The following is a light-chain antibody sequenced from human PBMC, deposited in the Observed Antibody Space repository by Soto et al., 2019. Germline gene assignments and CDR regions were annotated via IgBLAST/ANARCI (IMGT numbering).Light chain of an antibody. CDR2: EVT. V-gene: IGLV2-8*01. CDR1: SSDVGEYDY. CDR3: SSFAGSNIWV. J-gene: IGLJ3*02. Sequence: QSVLTQPPSASGSPGQSVTISCTGSSSDVGEYDYVSWYQQHPGKAPKLMIHEVTKRPSGVPDRFSGSKSGNTASLTVSGLQAEDEADYYCSSFAGSNIWVFGGGTKLTV.